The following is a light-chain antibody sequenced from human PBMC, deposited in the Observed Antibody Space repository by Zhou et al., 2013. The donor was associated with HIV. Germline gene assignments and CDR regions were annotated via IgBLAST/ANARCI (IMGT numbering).Light chain of an antibody. J-gene: IGKJ2*01. V-gene: IGKV1-5*03. CDR3: QQCDSYSYA. CDR2: KAS. CDR1: ESIGQW. Sequence: DILLTQSPLALSVYIGDRVTITCRANESIGQWLAWYQQKPGKAPKVVIYKASTLESGVPSRFSGSGSGTEFTLTISSLQPDDFATYYCQQCDSYSYAFGQGTKVEMK.